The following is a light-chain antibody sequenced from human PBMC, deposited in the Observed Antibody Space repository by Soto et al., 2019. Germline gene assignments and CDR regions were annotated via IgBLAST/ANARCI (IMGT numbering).Light chain of an antibody. J-gene: IGLJ2*01. V-gene: IGLV2-14*03. CDR3: SSFTSSDTAI. CDR1: VSDIGGYDY. CDR2: DVT. Sequence: QSALTQPASVSGSPGQSITISCTGSVSDIGGYDYVSWYQQRPGKVPTLIIYDVTLRPSGVSDRLSGSKSGSTASLNISGLQADDEADYYCSSFTSSDTAIFGGGTKLTVL.